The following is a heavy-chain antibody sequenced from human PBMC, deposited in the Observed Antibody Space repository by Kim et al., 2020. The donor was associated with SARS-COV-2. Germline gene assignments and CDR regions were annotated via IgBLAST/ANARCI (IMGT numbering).Heavy chain of an antibody. J-gene: IGHJ4*02. Sequence: SETLSLTCTVSGGSISSSSYYWGWIRQPPGKGLEWIGSIYYSGSTYYNPSLKSRVTISVDTSKNQFSLKLSSVTAADTAAYYCARHFIAGLNFTALEWLPTDFDYWGQGTLVTVSS. D-gene: IGHD3-3*01. V-gene: IGHV4-39*01. CDR2: IYYSGST. CDR1: GGSISSSSYY. CDR3: ARHFIAGLNFTALEWLPTDFDY.